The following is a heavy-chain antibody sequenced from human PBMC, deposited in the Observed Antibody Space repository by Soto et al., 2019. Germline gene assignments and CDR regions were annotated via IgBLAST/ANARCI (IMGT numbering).Heavy chain of an antibody. Sequence: SETLSLTCTVSGGSISSGDYYWSWIRQPPRKGLERIGYIYYSGSTYYNPSLKSRVTISVDTSTNQLSLKLSSVTAADTAVYYCARDAKFQYSSSWYDAFDIGGQGTMVTVS. CDR1: GGSISSGDYY. CDR2: IYYSGST. CDR3: ARDAKFQYSSSWYDAFDI. J-gene: IGHJ3*02. V-gene: IGHV4-30-4*01. D-gene: IGHD6-13*01.